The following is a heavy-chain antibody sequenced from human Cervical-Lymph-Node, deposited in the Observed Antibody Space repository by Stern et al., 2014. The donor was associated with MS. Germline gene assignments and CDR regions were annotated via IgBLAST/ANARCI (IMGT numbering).Heavy chain of an antibody. Sequence: VQLVQSGAEVKKPGASVKVSCKASGYTFISYGINWVRQAPGQGLEWMGWMNPNSGNTGYAQKFQGRVTMTRNISITTAYMQLNSLRSEDTAVYYCARAREPRYFDLWGRGTLVTVSS. V-gene: IGHV1-8*01. CDR3: ARAREPRYFDL. D-gene: IGHD1-26*01. CDR2: MNPNSGNT. CDR1: GYTFISYG. J-gene: IGHJ2*01.